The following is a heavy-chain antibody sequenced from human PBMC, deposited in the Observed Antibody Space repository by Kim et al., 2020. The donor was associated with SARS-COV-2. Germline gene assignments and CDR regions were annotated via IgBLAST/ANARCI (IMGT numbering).Heavy chain of an antibody. D-gene: IGHD2-2*01. CDR3: ARDPLIVPAAIWGGGYYGMDG. J-gene: IGHJ6*02. Sequence: SETLSLTCTVSGGSISSSSYYWGWIRQPPGKGLEWIGSIYYSGSTYYNPSLKSRVTISVDTSKNQFSLKLSSVTAADTAVYYCARDPLIVPAAIWGGGYYGMDGWGQGTTVTVSS. V-gene: IGHV4-39*07. CDR1: GGSISSSSYY. CDR2: IYYSGST.